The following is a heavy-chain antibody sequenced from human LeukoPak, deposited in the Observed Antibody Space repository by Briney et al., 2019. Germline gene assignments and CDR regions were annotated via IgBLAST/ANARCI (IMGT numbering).Heavy chain of an antibody. CDR1: GSTFTSSG. V-gene: IGHV1-18*01. CDR3: ARPNYPGGSGSYGGPNWFDP. CDR2: ISCFNCNT. J-gene: IGHJ5*02. D-gene: IGHD3-10*01. Sequence: GAPVKLSRKASGSTFTSSGMTWVRQARAHGLQWMGWISCFNCNTNYAQKFQGRVTMTPDTSTSTAYMELRSLTSDDTAVYYSARPNYPGGSGSYGGPNWFDPWGQGTLVTVSS.